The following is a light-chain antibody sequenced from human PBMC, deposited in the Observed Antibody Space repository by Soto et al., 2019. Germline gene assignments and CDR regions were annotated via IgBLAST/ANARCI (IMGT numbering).Light chain of an antibody. CDR1: QSISDT. Sequence: EIVMTQSPATLSVSPGGRATLSCRASQSISDTLAWYQQKPGQAPRLLIYDASSRATVIPDRFSGGGSGTDFTLTISRLEPEDFAVYYCQQFSSYPLTFGGGTKVDIK. J-gene: IGKJ4*01. V-gene: IGKV3-20*01. CDR3: QQFSSYPLT. CDR2: DAS.